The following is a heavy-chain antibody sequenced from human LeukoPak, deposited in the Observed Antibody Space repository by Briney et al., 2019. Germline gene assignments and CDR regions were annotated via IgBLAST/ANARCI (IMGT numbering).Heavy chain of an antibody. V-gene: IGHV4-61*01. D-gene: IGHD5-18*01. CDR1: GGSVSSGSYY. J-gene: IGHJ4*02. CDR2: IYYSGST. Sequence: PSETLSLTCTVSGGSVSSGSYYWSWIRQPPGKGLECIAYIYYSGSTNYNPSLKSRVTISVDTSKIQFSLKLNSVTAADTAVYYCARELRGGYCYSAIGYWGQGTLVTVSS. CDR3: ARELRGGYCYSAIGY.